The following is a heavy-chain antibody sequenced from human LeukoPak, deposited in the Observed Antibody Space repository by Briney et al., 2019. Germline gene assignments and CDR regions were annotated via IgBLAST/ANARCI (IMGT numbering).Heavy chain of an antibody. D-gene: IGHD3-9*01. Sequence: GGSLRLSCAASGFTFSSYSMNWVRQAPGKGLEWVAVISYDGSTKYYGDSVKGRFTISRDNSKNTLFLELNSLRAEDTAVYYCATDAYFDMRGGPRRWGQGTLVSVSS. CDR3: ATDAYFDMRGGPRR. CDR2: ISYDGSTK. J-gene: IGHJ1*01. CDR1: GFTFSSYS. V-gene: IGHV3-30*03.